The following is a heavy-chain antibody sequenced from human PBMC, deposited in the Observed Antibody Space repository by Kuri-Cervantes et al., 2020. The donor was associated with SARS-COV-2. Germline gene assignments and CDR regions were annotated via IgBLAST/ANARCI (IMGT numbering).Heavy chain of an antibody. CDR2: IYYSGST. D-gene: IGHD3-16*01. V-gene: IGHV4-59*08. J-gene: IGHJ4*02. Sequence: ESLKISCTVAGGSISSHYWSWIRQPPGKGLEWIGYIYYSGSTYYNPSLKSRVTITVDTSKNQFSLKLSSVTAADTAVYYCARLFDYFDYWGQGSLVTVSS. CDR3: ARLFDYFDY. CDR1: GGSISSHY.